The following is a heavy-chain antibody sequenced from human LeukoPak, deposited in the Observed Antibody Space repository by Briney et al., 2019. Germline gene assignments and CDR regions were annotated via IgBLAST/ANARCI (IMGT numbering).Heavy chain of an antibody. D-gene: IGHD2-2*02. CDR3: ARVITRCCSSTSCSTNWFDP. V-gene: IGHV1-2*02. CDR1: GYTFTGYY. J-gene: IGHJ5*02. Sequence: GASVKVSCKASGYTFTGYYMHWVRQAPGQGLEWMGWINPNSGGTNYAQKFQGRVTMTRDTSISTAYMELSRLRSDDTAVYYCARVITRCCSSTSCSTNWFDPWGQGTLVTVSS. CDR2: INPNSGGT.